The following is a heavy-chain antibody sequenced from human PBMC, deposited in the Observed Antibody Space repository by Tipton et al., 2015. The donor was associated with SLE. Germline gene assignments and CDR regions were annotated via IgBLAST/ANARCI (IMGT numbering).Heavy chain of an antibody. CDR3: ARDGLGWGYYYYMDV. D-gene: IGHD5/OR15-5a*01. Sequence: TLSLTCTVSGGSISSYYWSWIRQPPGKGLEWIGYIYYSGSTNYNPSLKSRVTISVDTSKNHFSLKESSVTAADTAVYYCARDGLGWGYYYYMDVWGKGTTVTVSS. V-gene: IGHV4-59*01. CDR2: IYYSGST. CDR1: GGSISSYY. J-gene: IGHJ6*03.